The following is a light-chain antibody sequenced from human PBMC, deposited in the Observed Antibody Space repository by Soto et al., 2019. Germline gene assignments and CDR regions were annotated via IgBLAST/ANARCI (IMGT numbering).Light chain of an antibody. J-gene: IGKJ2*02. CDR1: QDIKNY. V-gene: IGKV1-33*01. CDR3: QQFDSVPCT. CDR2: DAS. Sequence: IQMTQSSSSLSASVGDRVTITCQASQDIKNYLIWYQQKPGKAPHLLIYDASSLGTGVSSRFSGSGSGTHFILTISSLQPEDIATYYCQQFDSVPCTFGQGTKLEIK.